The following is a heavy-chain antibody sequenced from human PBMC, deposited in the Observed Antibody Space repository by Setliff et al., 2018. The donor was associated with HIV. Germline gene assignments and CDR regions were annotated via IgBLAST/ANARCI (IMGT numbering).Heavy chain of an antibody. V-gene: IGHV4-4*07. CDR2: IYTSGST. J-gene: IGHJ6*02. Sequence: KPSETLSLTCTVSGGSISSYYWSWIRQPAEKGLEWIGRIYTSGSTNYNPSLKSRVTISVDTSKNQFSLKLSSVTAAGTAVYYCARDGRDRTTVTIYSLYGMDVWGQGTTVTVSS. D-gene: IGHD4-17*01. CDR1: GGSISSYY. CDR3: ARDGRDRTTVTIYSLYGMDV.